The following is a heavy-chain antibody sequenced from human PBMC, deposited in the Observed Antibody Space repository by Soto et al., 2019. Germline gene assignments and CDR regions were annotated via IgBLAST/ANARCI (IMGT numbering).Heavy chain of an antibody. V-gene: IGHV3-48*02. Sequence: LRLSCAASGFSFSAYRMNWVRQAPGKGLEWVSYISSSSSRMYYADSVKGRFTISRDNAQNALFLQMNSLADEDTAMYYCARDWTYCSGGSCYYGMDVWGQGTAVTVSS. J-gene: IGHJ6*02. D-gene: IGHD2-15*01. CDR2: ISSSSSRM. CDR1: GFSFSAYR. CDR3: ARDWTYCSGGSCYYGMDV.